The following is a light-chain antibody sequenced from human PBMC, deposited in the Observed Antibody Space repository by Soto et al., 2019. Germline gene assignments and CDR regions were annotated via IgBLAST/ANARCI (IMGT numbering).Light chain of an antibody. CDR3: QQRNVCPPIT. CDR1: QSIHTS. V-gene: IGKV3-11*01. Sequence: VLTQSPATLSLSPGERATLSCRASQSIHTSLAWYQQKPGQPPRLVVYDSTLRANGVPDRFGGSRSGTEFTLTINNLEPEDFAVYYCQQRNVCPPITFGQGTRLDI. J-gene: IGKJ5*01. CDR2: DST.